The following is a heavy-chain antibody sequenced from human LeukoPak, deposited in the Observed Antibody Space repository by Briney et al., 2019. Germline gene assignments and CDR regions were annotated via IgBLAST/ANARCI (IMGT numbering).Heavy chain of an antibody. CDR3: ARVSYYDILTGALTYYGMDV. D-gene: IGHD3-9*01. CDR1: GYSFTSYW. Sequence: GGALMISCQGSGYSFTSYWISWVRQLPGKGLEWMGRIDPSDSYTNYSPSFQGHVTISADKSISTAYLQWSSLKASDTAMYYCARVSYYDILTGALTYYGMDVWGQGTTVTVSS. V-gene: IGHV5-10-1*01. CDR2: IDPSDSYT. J-gene: IGHJ6*02.